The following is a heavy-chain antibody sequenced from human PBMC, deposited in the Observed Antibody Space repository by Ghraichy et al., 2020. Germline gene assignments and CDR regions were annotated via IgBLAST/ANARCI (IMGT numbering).Heavy chain of an antibody. CDR1: GFPFSSHN. CDR3: ARDPPGTEDFDY. J-gene: IGHJ4*02. CDR2: ISDTSSTM. D-gene: IGHD3/OR15-3a*01. Sequence: GGSLRLSCAASGFPFSSHNMNWVRQAPGKGLEWISYISDTSSTMFYADSVKGRFTISRDNAKNSLYLQMNSLRAEDTAVYYCARDPPGTEDFDYWGQGTLVTVSS. V-gene: IGHV3-48*04.